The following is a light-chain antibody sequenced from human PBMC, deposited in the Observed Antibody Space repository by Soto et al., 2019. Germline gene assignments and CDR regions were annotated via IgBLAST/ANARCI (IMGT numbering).Light chain of an antibody. J-gene: IGKJ1*01. V-gene: IGKV1-13*02. Sequence: AIQMTQSPSSLSASVGDRVAISCRASQDIRNTLAWYQQKQGKVPKLLIYDASTLASGVPSRFSGSGSGTEFTLTISSLQPDDFATFYCQEYSSYTWTFGYGTKVDIK. CDR1: QDIRNT. CDR2: DAS. CDR3: QEYSSYTWT.